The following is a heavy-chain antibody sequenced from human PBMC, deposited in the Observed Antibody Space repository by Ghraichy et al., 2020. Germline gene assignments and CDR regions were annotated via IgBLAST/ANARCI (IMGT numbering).Heavy chain of an antibody. V-gene: IGHV4-59*11. D-gene: IGHD3-22*01. J-gene: IGHJ4*02. CDR3: ARAYDTSGFYHPFGY. Sequence: SETLSLTCTVSGDSISGHYWNWLRQPPGKGLEWIGYIYYSGNTNYNPSLKSRVSISVDTSKNHFSLKLSSLTAADTAVYFCARAYDTSGFYHPFGYWGQGTLITVS. CDR2: IYYSGNT. CDR1: GDSISGHY.